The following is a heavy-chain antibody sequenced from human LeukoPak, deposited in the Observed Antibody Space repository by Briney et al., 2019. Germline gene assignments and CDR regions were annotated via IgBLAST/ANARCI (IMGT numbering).Heavy chain of an antibody. CDR2: MNPNSGNT. D-gene: IGHD3-3*01. CDR3: ATKGRNDFWSGYYTEYYYYGMDV. V-gene: IGHV1-8*01. Sequence: EASVKVSCKASGYTFTSYDINWVRQATGQGLEWMGWMNPNSGNTGYAQKFQGRVTMTRNTSISTAYMERSSLRSEDTAVYYCATKGRNDFWSGYYTEYYYYGMDVWGQGTTVTVSS. J-gene: IGHJ6*02. CDR1: GYTFTSYD.